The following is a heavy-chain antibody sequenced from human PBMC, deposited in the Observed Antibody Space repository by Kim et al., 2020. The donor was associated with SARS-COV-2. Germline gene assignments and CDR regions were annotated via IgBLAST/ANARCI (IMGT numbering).Heavy chain of an antibody. Sequence: GRSLRLSCAASGFTFSSYAMHWVRQAPGKGLEWVAVISYDGSNKYYADSVKGRFTISRDNSKNTLYLQMNSLRAEDTAVYYCARTDSGSYYSPFDYWGQG. J-gene: IGHJ4*02. CDR2: ISYDGSNK. V-gene: IGHV3-30-3*01. CDR3: ARTDSGSYYSPFDY. CDR1: GFTFSSYA. D-gene: IGHD1-26*01.